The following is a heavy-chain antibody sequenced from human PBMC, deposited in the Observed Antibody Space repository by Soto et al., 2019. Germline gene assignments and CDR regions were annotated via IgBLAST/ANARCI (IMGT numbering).Heavy chain of an antibody. J-gene: IGHJ6*02. CDR2: ISAYNGNT. Sequence: EASVKVSCKASGYTFTSYGISWVRQAPGQGLEWMGWISAYNGNTNYAQKLQGRVTMTTDTSTSTAYMELRSLRSDDTAVYYCARESSGYSSGWYIGSAYYYGMDVWGQGATVTVSS. CDR3: ARESSGYSSGWYIGSAYYYGMDV. CDR1: GYTFTSYG. D-gene: IGHD6-19*01. V-gene: IGHV1-18*01.